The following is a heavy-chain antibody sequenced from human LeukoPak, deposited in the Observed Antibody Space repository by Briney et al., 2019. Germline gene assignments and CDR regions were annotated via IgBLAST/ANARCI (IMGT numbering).Heavy chain of an antibody. V-gene: IGHV3-48*01. J-gene: IGHJ1*01. D-gene: IGHD1-26*01. CDR1: GFTFSSYS. CDR3: AREGFVHRGRYYFEH. Sequence: GGSLRLSCAASGFTFSSYSMNWVRQAPGKGLEWVSYISSSSSTIYYADSVKGRFTISRDNAKNSLYLQMNSLRAEDTAVYYCAREGFVHRGRYYFEHWGQGTLVTVSS. CDR2: ISSSSSTI.